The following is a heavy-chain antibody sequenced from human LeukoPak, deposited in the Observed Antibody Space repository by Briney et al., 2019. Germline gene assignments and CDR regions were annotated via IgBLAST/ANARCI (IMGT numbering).Heavy chain of an antibody. D-gene: IGHD6-19*01. J-gene: IGHJ4*02. CDR2: ISSSSSYI. CDR1: GFTFSSDS. V-gene: IGHV3-21*01. Sequence: PGGSLRLSCAASGFTFSSDSMNWVRQAPGKGLEWVSSISSSSSYIYYADSVKGRLTISRDNAKNSLYLQMNSLRAEDTAVYYCAREEQWLAPDYWGQGTLVTVSS. CDR3: AREEQWLAPDY.